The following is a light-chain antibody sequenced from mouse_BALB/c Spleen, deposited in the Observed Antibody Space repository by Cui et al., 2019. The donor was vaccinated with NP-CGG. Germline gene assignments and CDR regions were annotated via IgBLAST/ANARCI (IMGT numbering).Light chain of an antibody. CDR1: SGAVTTSNY. Sequence: QAVVTQESALTTSPGETVTLTCRSSSGAVTTSNYANWVQEKPHHLFTGLIGGTKNRAPGVPARFSGSLIGDKAALTITGAQTEDEAIYFCALWYSNHWVFGGGTKLTVL. CDR3: ALWYSNHWV. J-gene: IGLJ1*01. CDR2: GTK. V-gene: IGLV1*01.